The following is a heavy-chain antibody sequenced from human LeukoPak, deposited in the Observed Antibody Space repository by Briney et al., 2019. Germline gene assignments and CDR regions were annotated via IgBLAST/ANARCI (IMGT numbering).Heavy chain of an antibody. J-gene: IGHJ4*02. Sequence: GGSLRLSCAASGFTFSSFAMNWVRQAPGKGLEGVSTMSGDATSTYYADSVKGRFTISRDNSKNTLYLQMNSLRADDTAVYYCAKRTSGSSWYSSDSWGQGTLVTVSS. V-gene: IGHV3-23*01. CDR1: GFTFSSFA. CDR3: AKRTSGSSWYSSDS. CDR2: MSGDATST. D-gene: IGHD6-13*01.